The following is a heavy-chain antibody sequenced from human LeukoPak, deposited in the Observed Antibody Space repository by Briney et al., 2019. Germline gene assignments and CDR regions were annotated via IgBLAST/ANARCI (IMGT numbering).Heavy chain of an antibody. CDR2: IIPIFGTA. Sequence: SVTVSCKASGGTFSSYAISWVRQAPGQGLEWMGGIIPIFGTANYAQKFQGRVTITTDESTSTAYMELSSLRSEDTAVYYCARDVGGFGESNWFDPWGQGTLVTVSS. CDR1: GGTFSSYA. V-gene: IGHV1-69*05. CDR3: ARDVGGFGESNWFDP. J-gene: IGHJ5*02. D-gene: IGHD3-10*01.